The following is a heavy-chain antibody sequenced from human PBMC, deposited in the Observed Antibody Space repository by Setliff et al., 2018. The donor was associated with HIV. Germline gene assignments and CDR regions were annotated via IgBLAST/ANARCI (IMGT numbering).Heavy chain of an antibody. J-gene: IGHJ4*02. CDR3: ARGGRSSFYHDSTGYLYHFDY. Sequence: ASVKVSCKTSGYAFNNYGINWVRQAPGQGLEWMGWINPKSGGTNSAQKFQGWVTMTRDTSISTAYMELSRLRSDDTAVYYCARGGRSSFYHDSTGYLYHFDYWGQGTLVTVSS. CDR2: INPKSGGT. CDR1: GYAFNNYG. D-gene: IGHD3-22*01. V-gene: IGHV1-2*04.